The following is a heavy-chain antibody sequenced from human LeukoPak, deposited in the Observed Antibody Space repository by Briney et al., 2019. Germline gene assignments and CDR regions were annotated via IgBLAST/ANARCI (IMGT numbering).Heavy chain of an antibody. D-gene: IGHD4-17*01. V-gene: IGHV1-69*01. CDR3: ARARPGYGDYYYYGMDV. CDR2: IIPIFGTA. Sequence: SVKVSCKASGGTFSSYAISWVRQAPGQGLEWMGGIIPIFGTANYAQKFQGRVTITADESTSTAYMKLSSLRSEDTAVYYCARARPGYGDYYYYGMDVWGQGTTVTVSS. CDR1: GGTFSSYA. J-gene: IGHJ6*02.